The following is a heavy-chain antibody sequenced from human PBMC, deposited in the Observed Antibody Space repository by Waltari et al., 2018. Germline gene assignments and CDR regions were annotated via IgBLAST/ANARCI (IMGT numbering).Heavy chain of an antibody. CDR3: AKVGEDYYDSAGAFDI. V-gene: IGHV3-30*18. CDR2: ISYDGSNK. CDR1: GFTFSSYG. Sequence: QVQLVESGGGVVQPGRSLRLSCAASGFTFSSYGMHWVRQAPGKGLEWVAVISYDGSNKYYADSVKGRFTISRDNSKNTLYLQMNSLRAEDTAVYYCAKVGEDYYDSAGAFDIWGQGTMVIVSS. D-gene: IGHD3-22*01. J-gene: IGHJ3*02.